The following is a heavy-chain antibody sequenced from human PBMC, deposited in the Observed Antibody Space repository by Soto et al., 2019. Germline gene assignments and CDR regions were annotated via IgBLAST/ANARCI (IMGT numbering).Heavy chain of an antibody. Sequence: GGSLRLSCAASGFTFSSYSMNWVRQAPGKGLEWVSYISSSSSTIYYADSVKGRFTLPRDNAKNSLYLQMNSLRDEDTAVYYCARTGGEYSSSSNWFDPWGQGTLVTVSS. V-gene: IGHV3-48*02. CDR3: ARTGGEYSSSSNWFDP. CDR2: ISSSSSTI. D-gene: IGHD6-6*01. J-gene: IGHJ5*02. CDR1: GFTFSSYS.